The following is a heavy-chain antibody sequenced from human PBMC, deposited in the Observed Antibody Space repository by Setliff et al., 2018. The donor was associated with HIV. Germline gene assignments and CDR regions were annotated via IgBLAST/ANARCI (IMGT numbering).Heavy chain of an antibody. CDR1: NGSFSGYH. D-gene: IGHD3-10*01. CDR2: IDHSGAT. CDR3: ARGLDYGSGSFSSQRRSHSFPR. Sequence: SETLSLTCAVYNGSFSGYHWSWIRQPPGKGLEWIGEIDHSGATNYNPSLNSRVTMSVDTSKNQFSLKLNSMTAADTAVYYCARGLDYGSGSFSSQRRSHSFPRWGQGTLVTVSS. V-gene: IGHV4-34*01. J-gene: IGHJ4*02.